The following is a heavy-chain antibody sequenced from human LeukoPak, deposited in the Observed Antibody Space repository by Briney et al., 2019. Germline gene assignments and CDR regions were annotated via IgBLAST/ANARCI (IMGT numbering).Heavy chain of an antibody. CDR2: IYYSGST. J-gene: IGHJ6*03. D-gene: IGHD3-16*02. V-gene: IGHV4-59*01. CDR1: GGSISSYY. Sequence: KPSETLSLTCTVSGGSISSYYWSWIRQPPGKGLEWIGYIYYSGSTNYNPSLKSRVTISVDTSKNQFSLKLSSVTAADTAVYYCARTYYDYVWGSYRSYCYYMDVWGKGTTVTVSS. CDR3: ARTYYDYVWGSYRSYCYYMDV.